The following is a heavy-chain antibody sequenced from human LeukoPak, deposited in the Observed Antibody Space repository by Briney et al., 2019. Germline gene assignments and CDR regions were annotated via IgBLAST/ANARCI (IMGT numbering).Heavy chain of an antibody. CDR2: ITGSGGST. CDR3: ARYMVGATSGAFDI. CDR1: GFTFSNYG. V-gene: IGHV3-23*01. J-gene: IGHJ3*02. D-gene: IGHD1-26*01. Sequence: GGSLRLSCAASGFTFSNYGLSWVRQAPGKGLEWVSGITGSGGSTYYADSVKGRLTISRDNAKNTLYLQMNSLRAEDTAVYYCARYMVGATSGAFDIWGQGTMVTVSS.